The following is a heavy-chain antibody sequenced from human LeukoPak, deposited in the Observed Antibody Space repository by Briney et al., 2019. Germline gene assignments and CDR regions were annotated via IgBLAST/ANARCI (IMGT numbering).Heavy chain of an antibody. CDR1: SGTFSGYY. D-gene: IGHD3-10*01. V-gene: IGHV4-34*01. CDR3: ARGYGSGSYYNY. CDR2: INRGGST. Sequence: SETLSLTCAVYSGTFSGYYWSWIRQPPGKGLEWIGEINRGGSTNYNPSLKSRVTISVDTSKNQFSLKLTSVSAADTAVYYCARGYGSGSYYNYWGQGTLVTVSS. J-gene: IGHJ4*02.